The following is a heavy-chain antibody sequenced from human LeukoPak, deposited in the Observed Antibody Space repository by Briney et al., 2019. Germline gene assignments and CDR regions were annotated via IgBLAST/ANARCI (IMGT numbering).Heavy chain of an antibody. J-gene: IGHJ4*02. V-gene: IGHV4-4*07. CDR1: GDAVYY. Sequence: SETLSLTCTVSGDAVYYWNWIRQHAGKGLEWIGRIYNNESTWSNPSLKSRVSMSIDTSKNQFSLKLSSVTAADAAVYYCARDIGNHFGGLDHYYYDYWGPGTLVTVSS. CDR2: IYNNEST. CDR3: ARDIGNHFGGLDHYYYDY. D-gene: IGHD2-15*01.